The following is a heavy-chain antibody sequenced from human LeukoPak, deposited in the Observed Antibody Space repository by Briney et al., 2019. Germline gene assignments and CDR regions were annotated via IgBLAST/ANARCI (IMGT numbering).Heavy chain of an antibody. J-gene: IGHJ4*02. CDR3: ASNTGTVFDY. CDR1: GDFITAYY. CDR2: VYYTGST. V-gene: IGHV4-59*01. Sequence: SETLSLTCTVSGDFITAYYWSWIRQPPGKGLEWTGYVYYTGSTEYNPSLRSRVTISLDLSKHQFSLNLTSVTAADTAVYHCASNTGTVFDYWGQGALVTVSS. D-gene: IGHD7-27*01.